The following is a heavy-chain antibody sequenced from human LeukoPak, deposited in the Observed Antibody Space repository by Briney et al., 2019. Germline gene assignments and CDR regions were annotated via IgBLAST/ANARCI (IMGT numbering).Heavy chain of an antibody. CDR1: GFTFDDYA. D-gene: IGHD2-21*01. Sequence: PGGSLRLSCAAAGFTFDDYAMHWVRQAPGKGLEWVSLINGDGGITFYADSVKGRFTISRDNSKNSLYLQMNSLRTEDTALYYCAKDSGTQYSYYAMDVWGQGTTVTVSS. J-gene: IGHJ6*02. V-gene: IGHV3-43*02. CDR3: AKDSGTQYSYYAMDV. CDR2: INGDGGIT.